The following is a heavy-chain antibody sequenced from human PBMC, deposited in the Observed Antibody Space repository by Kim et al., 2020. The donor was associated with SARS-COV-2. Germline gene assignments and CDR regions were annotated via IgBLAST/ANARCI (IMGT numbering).Heavy chain of an antibody. D-gene: IGHD3-22*01. CDR3: ARGPLLRYGMDV. J-gene: IGHJ6*02. CDR2: IGGDGEKT. Sequence: GGSLRLSCAAAGFTFSTYAMSWVRQAPGRGLEWVSIIGGDGEKTYYADSVKGRFTISRDNSRDTLSLQMSGLRVEDTAVYYCARGPLLRYGMDVWGQGTTVTLS. CDR1: GFTFSTYA. V-gene: IGHV3-23*01.